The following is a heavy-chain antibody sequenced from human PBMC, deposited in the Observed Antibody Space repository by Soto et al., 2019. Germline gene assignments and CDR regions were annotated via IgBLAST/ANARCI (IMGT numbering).Heavy chain of an antibody. CDR1: GFTFINAW. D-gene: IGHD6-13*01. CDR2: IKTKVDGGTT. J-gene: IGHJ6*03. V-gene: IGHV3-15*01. CDR3: STAIPSSCTGYHHYYSYMDV. Sequence: EVQLVESGGGLVEPGGSLRLSCAASGFTFINAWMSWVRQAPGNGLEWVGRIKTKVDGGTTDYAAHVKGRFTISRDDSKNTLFLQMSSLKTEDTAVYYCSTAIPSSCTGYHHYYSYMDVCGKGTTVTVSS.